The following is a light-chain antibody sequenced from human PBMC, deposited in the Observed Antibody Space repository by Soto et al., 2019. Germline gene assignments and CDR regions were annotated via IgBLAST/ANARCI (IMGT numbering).Light chain of an antibody. Sequence: QSALTQPRSVSGSPGQSVTISCTGTNNDVGFYNYVSWYQQQLGKAPKLLISDVNKRPSGVPPRFSGSKSANTASLTISGLQAADEADYYCNSYAGGLVLFGGGTKLTVL. CDR2: DVN. J-gene: IGLJ2*01. CDR1: NNDVGFYNY. V-gene: IGLV2-11*01. CDR3: NSYAGGLVL.